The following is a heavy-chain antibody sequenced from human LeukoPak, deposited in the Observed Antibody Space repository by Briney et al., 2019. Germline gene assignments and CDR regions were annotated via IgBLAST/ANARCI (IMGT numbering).Heavy chain of an antibody. J-gene: IGHJ4*02. Sequence: GGSLRLSCAASGFTFSSYSMNWVRQAPGKGLEWVSSISSSSSCIYYADSVKGRFTISRDNAKNSLYLQMNSLRAEDTAVYYLSRGLGYWYGGSWPDYWGQGTLVTGSS. V-gene: IGHV3-21*01. CDR3: SRGLGYWYGGSWPDY. D-gene: IGHD1-26*01. CDR1: GFTFSSYS. CDR2: ISSSSSCI.